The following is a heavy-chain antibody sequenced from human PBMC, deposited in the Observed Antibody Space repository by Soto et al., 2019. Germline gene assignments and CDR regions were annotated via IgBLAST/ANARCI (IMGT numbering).Heavy chain of an antibody. CDR1: GGTFSSYA. D-gene: IGHD5-12*01. Sequence: ASVKVSCKASGGTFSSYAISWVRQAPGQGLEWMGRIIPILGIANYAQKFQGRVTITADKSTSTAYMELSSLRSEDTAVYYCATGATLASYYYYGMDVWGQGTTVTVSS. CDR2: IIPILGIA. J-gene: IGHJ6*02. V-gene: IGHV1-69*04. CDR3: ATGATLASYYYYGMDV.